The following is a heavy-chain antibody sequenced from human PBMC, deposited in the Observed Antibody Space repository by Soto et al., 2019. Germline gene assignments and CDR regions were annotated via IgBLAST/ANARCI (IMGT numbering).Heavy chain of an antibody. J-gene: IGHJ4*02. Sequence: PVGSLRLSCAASGFTFSSYEMNWVRQDPGKGLEWVSYISSSGSTIYYADSVKGRFTISRDNAKNSLYLQMNSLRAEDTAVYYCARDYDFWSGYYGYWGQGTLVTVSS. D-gene: IGHD3-3*01. V-gene: IGHV3-48*03. CDR1: GFTFSSYE. CDR2: ISSSGSTI. CDR3: ARDYDFWSGYYGY.